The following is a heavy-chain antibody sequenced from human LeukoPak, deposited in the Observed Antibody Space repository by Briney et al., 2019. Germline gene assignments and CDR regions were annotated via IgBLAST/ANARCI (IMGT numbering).Heavy chain of an antibody. Sequence: PGGSLRLSCAASGFTFRTYNMHWGPQAPHKGGGRVAVISYDRILGRSTYDAGAVNGRFTISRDNSENALSLQVNSLGVEDTASYCCARVEGCSSGTCSGMDVWGKGTTVTVSS. CDR1: GFTFRTYN. V-gene: IGHV3-30*04. D-gene: IGHD6-19*01. CDR2: ISYDRILGRST. J-gene: IGHJ6*04. CDR3: ARVEGCSSGTCSGMDV.